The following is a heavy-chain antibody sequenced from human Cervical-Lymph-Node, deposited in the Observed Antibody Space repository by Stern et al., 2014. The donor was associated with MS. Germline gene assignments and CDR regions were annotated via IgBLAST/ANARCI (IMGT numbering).Heavy chain of an antibody. CDR2: IDSDGSPT. CDR3: ATLGWADY. V-gene: IGHV3-74*01. Sequence: EVQLVESGGGLVQPGGSLRLSCAASGFSFSSYWMHWVRQAPGKGLVLVSRIDSDGSPTGYADSVKGRFTISRDNAKNTLYLQMNSLRAEDTAVYYCATLGWADYWGQGTLVTVSS. CDR1: GFSFSSYW. D-gene: IGHD5-24*01. J-gene: IGHJ4*02.